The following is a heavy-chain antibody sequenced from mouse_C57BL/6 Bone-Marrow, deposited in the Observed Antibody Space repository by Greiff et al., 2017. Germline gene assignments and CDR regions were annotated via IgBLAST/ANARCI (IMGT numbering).Heavy chain of an antibody. J-gene: IGHJ2*01. CDR3: ARNYGP. D-gene: IGHD1-2*01. V-gene: IGHV2-2*01. CDR2: IWSGGST. Sequence: QVQLQQSGPGLVQPSQSLSITCTVSGFSLTSYGVHWVRQSPGKGLEWLGVIWSGGSTAYNAAFISRLSISKDNSKSQVFFKMNSLQADDTAIYYCARNYGPWGQGTTLTVSS. CDR1: GFSLTSYG.